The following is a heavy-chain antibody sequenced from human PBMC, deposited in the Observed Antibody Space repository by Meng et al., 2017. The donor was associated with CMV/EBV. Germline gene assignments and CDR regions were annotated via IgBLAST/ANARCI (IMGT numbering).Heavy chain of an antibody. D-gene: IGHD2-15*01. CDR2: IYTSGST. Sequence: QVQLQESGPGLVKPSETLSLTGTVSGGSISSYYWSWIRQPAGKGLEWIGRIYTSGSTNYNPSLKSRVTMSVDTSKNQFSLKLSSVTAADTAVYYCARAAVDLSKDYFDYWGQGTLVTVSS. V-gene: IGHV4-4*07. J-gene: IGHJ4*02. CDR3: ARAAVDLSKDYFDY. CDR1: GGSISSYY.